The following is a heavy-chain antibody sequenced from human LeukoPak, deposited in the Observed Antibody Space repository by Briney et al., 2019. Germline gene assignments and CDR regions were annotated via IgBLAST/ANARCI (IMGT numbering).Heavy chain of an antibody. J-gene: IGHJ4*02. V-gene: IGHV1-69*05. Sequence: SSVKVSCKASGGTFSSYAISWVRQAPGQGLDWMGRIIPMFGTANYAQKFQGRATITTEESTRTAYMELSGLRSEDTAVYYCARVGENTAMVGLDYWGQGTLVTVSS. CDR1: GGTFSSYA. CDR3: ARVGENTAMVGLDY. CDR2: IIPMFGTA. D-gene: IGHD5-18*01.